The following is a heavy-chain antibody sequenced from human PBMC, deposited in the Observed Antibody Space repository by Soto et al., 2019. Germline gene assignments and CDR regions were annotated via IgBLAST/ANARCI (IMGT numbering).Heavy chain of an antibody. CDR2: INPSGGST. D-gene: IGHD2-2*01. Sequence: ASVKVSCKTSGYTFTSYYMHWVRQTHGQGLEWMGIINPSGGSTSYAQKFQGRVTMTRDTSTSTVYMELSSLRSEDTAVYYCARDPSGYCSSTSCYPRIDWFDPWGQGTLVTVSS. CDR3: ARDPSGYCSSTSCYPRIDWFDP. J-gene: IGHJ5*02. V-gene: IGHV1-46*01. CDR1: GYTFTSYY.